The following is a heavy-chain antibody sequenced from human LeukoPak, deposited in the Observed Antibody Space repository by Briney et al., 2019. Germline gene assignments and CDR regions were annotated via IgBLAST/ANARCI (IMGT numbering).Heavy chain of an antibody. CDR2: ISYDGSNK. CDR3: AKEGVIAADIYYYYYMDV. V-gene: IGHV3-30*18. CDR1: GFTFSSYG. Sequence: PGGSLRLSCAASGFTFSSYGMHWVRQAPGKGLEWVAVISYDGSNKYYADSVKGRFTISRDNSKNTLYLQMNSLRAEDTAVYYCAKEGVIAADIYYYYYMDVWGKGTTVTISS. D-gene: IGHD6-13*01. J-gene: IGHJ6*03.